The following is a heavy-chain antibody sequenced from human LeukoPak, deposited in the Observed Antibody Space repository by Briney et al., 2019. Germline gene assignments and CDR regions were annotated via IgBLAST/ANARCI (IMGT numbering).Heavy chain of an antibody. D-gene: IGHD3-16*02. J-gene: IGHJ4*02. CDR1: GLTFSTFW. Sequence: GGSLRLSCAASGLTFSTFWMSRVRQAPGKGLEWVANIKQDGSEKYYVDSVKGRFTISRDNAKNSLYLQMNSLRAEDTAVCYCARDRGDYVWGSYRYIPGFDYWGQGTLVTVSS. V-gene: IGHV3-7*04. CDR2: IKQDGSEK. CDR3: ARDRGDYVWGSYRYIPGFDY.